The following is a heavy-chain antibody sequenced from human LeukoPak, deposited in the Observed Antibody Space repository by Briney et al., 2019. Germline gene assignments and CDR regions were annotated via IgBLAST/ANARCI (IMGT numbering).Heavy chain of an antibody. Sequence: SVMVSCKASGATFISYAMSWVRQAPGQGLEWMGGIIPIFGTANYAQKFQGRVTITADKSTSTAYMEVSSLRSEDTAVYYCAGGRPRGYCSGGSCYHNFDYWGQGTLVTVSS. CDR3: AGGRPRGYCSGGSCYHNFDY. V-gene: IGHV1-69*06. D-gene: IGHD2-15*01. J-gene: IGHJ4*02. CDR1: GATFISYA. CDR2: IIPIFGTA.